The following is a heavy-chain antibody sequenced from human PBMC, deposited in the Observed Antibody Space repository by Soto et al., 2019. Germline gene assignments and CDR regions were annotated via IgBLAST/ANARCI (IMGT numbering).Heavy chain of an antibody. J-gene: IGHJ4*02. CDR1: GYTFIDYY. CDR2: INPNSGVT. CDR3: ARVVAGYDS. V-gene: IGHV1-2*02. Sequence: GASVKVSCKTSGYTFIDYYMHWVRQVPGQGLEWLGWINPNSGVTDSAQKFRGRVTLTRDTSLSTAYMDLGSLTSDDTAVYYCARVVAGYDSWGQGTLVTVSS. D-gene: IGHD6-19*01.